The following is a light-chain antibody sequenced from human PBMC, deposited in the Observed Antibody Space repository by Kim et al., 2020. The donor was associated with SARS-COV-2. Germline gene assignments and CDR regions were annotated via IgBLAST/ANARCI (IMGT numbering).Light chain of an antibody. V-gene: IGKV1-33*01. CDR2: DAA. CDR1: QDIRYY. CDR3: QQYDGLPLT. Sequence: ASEGDRVTISCQASQDIRYYLNWYQQKPGKAPKLLIFDAAELEPGVPSRFSGSGSGTDFTLTINSLQPEDIGVYYCQQYDGLPLTFGGGTKVDIK. J-gene: IGKJ4*01.